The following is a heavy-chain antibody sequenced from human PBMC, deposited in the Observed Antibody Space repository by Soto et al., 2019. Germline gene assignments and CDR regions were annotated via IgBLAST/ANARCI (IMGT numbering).Heavy chain of an antibody. CDR2: LSGRGDRT. D-gene: IGHD2-15*01. Sequence: EVQLLESGGGLVQTGGTLRLSCVVSGFSFSSYAMSWVRQAPGKGLEWASGLSGRGDRTYYADAVKGRFTISRDNSKSKLNLQMQRLRADHKAVYSSANDGGYCSGASCAPGPWGQGTLVTVSS. V-gene: IGHV3-23*01. CDR1: GFSFSSYA. J-gene: IGHJ5*02. CDR3: ANDGGYCSGASCAPGP.